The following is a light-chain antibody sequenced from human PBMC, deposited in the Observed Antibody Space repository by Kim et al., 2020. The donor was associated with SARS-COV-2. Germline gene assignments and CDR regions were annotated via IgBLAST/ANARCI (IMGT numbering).Light chain of an antibody. V-gene: IGLV1-40*01. Sequence: QSVLTQPPSVSGAPGQRVTISCTGSISNIGAGSDVHWYQQLPATAPKLLIYGNTNRPSGVPDRFSGSKSDTSASLAITGLQAEDEADYYCQSYDNSLSGYVFGSGTKVTVL. J-gene: IGLJ1*01. CDR3: QSYDNSLSGYV. CDR2: GNT. CDR1: ISNIGAGSD.